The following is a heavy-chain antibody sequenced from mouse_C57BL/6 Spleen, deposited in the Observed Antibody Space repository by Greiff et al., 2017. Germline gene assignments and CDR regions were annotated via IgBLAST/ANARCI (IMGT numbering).Heavy chain of an antibody. CDR3: ARWGWDVDFDV. J-gene: IGHJ1*03. CDR1: GYSFTSYY. Sequence: QVQLQQSGPELVKPGASVKISCKASGYSFTSYYIHWVKQRPGQGLEWIGWIYPGSGNTKYNEKFKGKATLTADTSSSTAYMQLSSLTSEDSAVYYCARWGWDVDFDVWGTGTTVTVSS. CDR2: IYPGSGNT. D-gene: IGHD4-1*01. V-gene: IGHV1-66*01.